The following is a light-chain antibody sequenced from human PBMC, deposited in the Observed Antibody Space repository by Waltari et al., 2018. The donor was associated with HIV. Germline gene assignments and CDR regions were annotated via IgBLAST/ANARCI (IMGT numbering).Light chain of an antibody. CDR1: SLRTYY. J-gene: IGLJ2*01. V-gene: IGLV3-19*01. Sequence: SSEPTQDPAVSVALGQTVRITCQGDSLRTYYATWYQQKPGQAPLLVIFDKNNRPSGIPDRFSGSSSGNTASLTITGTQAEDEGDYYCNSRDKSGNFVVFGGGTKLTVL. CDR3: NSRDKSGNFVV. CDR2: DKN.